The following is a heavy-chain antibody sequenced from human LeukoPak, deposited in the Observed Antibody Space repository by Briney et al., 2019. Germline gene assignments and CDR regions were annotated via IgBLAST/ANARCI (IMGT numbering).Heavy chain of an antibody. CDR1: GFTFSNAW. D-gene: IGHD6-13*01. CDR2: IKSKPDGGTT. V-gene: IGHV3-15*01. J-gene: IGHJ4*02. Sequence: GGSLRLSCAASGFTFSNAWMSWVRQAPGKGLEWVGRIKSKPDGGTTDYAAPVKGRFTISRDDSKNTLYLQMNGLKTEDTAVYYCTTINPAGHFDYWGQGTLVTVSS. CDR3: TTINPAGHFDY.